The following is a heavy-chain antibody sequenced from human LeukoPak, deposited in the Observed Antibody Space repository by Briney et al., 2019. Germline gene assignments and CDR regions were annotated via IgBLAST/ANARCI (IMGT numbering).Heavy chain of an antibody. CDR2: IKSKTDGGTT. D-gene: IGHD6-19*01. CDR1: GFTFSNAW. Sequence: GGSLRLSCAASGFTFSNAWMSWVRQAPGKGLEWVGRIKSKTDGGTTDYAAPVKGGFTISRDDSKNTLYLQMNSLKTEDTAVYYCTRDYSSGSNWFDPWGQGTLVTVSS. CDR3: TRDYSSGSNWFDP. V-gene: IGHV3-15*01. J-gene: IGHJ5*02.